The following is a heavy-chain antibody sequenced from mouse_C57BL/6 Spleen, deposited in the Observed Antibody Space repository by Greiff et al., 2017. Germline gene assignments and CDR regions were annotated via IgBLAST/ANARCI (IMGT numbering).Heavy chain of an antibody. CDR3: APYYYGSPSYAMDY. V-gene: IGHV1-82*01. CDR1: GYAFSSSW. D-gene: IGHD1-1*01. J-gene: IGHJ4*01. Sequence: QVQLQQSGPELVKPGASVKISCKASGYAFSSSWLNWVKQRPGKGLEWIGRIYPGDGDTNYNGKFKGKATLTADKSASTAYMQLSSLTSEDSAVYCCAPYYYGSPSYAMDYWGQGTSVTVAS. CDR2: IYPGDGDT.